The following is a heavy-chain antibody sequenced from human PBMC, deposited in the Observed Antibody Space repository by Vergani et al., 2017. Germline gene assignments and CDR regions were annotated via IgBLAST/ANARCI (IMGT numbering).Heavy chain of an antibody. CDR2: IYASGST. D-gene: IGHD3-9*01. CDR1: GGSISSSLYY. J-gene: IGHJ6*02. V-gene: IGHV4-61*02. Sequence: QLQESGPGLVKPSETLSLTCTVSGGSISSSLYYWSWIRQPAGRGLEWIGRIYASGSTNYNPSLKSRVTISVDTSKNQFSLKLRSVTAADTAVYFCARVMYRDEASTGYRLEGMDIWGQGTTVTISS. CDR3: ARVMYRDEASTGYRLEGMDI.